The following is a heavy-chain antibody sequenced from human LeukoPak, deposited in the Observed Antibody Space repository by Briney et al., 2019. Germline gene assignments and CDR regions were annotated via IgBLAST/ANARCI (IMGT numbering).Heavy chain of an antibody. CDR3: VRDLEGRSGQHWYFDL. D-gene: IGHD3-10*01. Sequence: SETLSLTCAVYGGSFRGYYWSWIRQPPGKGLEWIGEINHSGITNYNPPVNSRVSISVGRPENQFCLKLGSVTDAHTAVYDCVRDLEGRSGQHWYFDLWGRGTLVTV. CDR2: INHSGIT. V-gene: IGHV4-34*01. CDR1: GGSFRGYY. J-gene: IGHJ2*01.